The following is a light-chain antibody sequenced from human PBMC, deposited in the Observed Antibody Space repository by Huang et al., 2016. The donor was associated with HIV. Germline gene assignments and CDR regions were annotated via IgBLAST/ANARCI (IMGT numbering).Light chain of an antibody. V-gene: IGKV3-15*01. J-gene: IGKJ4*01. CDR1: QSIGTN. Sequence: IILTQSPATLSVSPGEGATLSCRASQSIGTNLAWYQQGPGQAPRLLVYGASTRATGVPVRFSGSGSGTQFNLTLSSLQSEDFATYYCQHDSNWPPLTFGGGTKVDI. CDR3: QHDSNWPPLT. CDR2: GAS.